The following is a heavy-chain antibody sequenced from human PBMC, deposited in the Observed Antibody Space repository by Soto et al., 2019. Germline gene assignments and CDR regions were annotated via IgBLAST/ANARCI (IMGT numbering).Heavy chain of an antibody. J-gene: IGHJ4*02. V-gene: IGHV3-33*01. CDR3: ARYYYDSSGYYPL. Sequence: QVQLVESGGGVVQPGRSLRLSCAASGFTFSSYGMHWVRQAPGKGLEWVAVIWSDGSHKYYADSVKGRFTISRDNSQNTLYLQMNSLRAEDTAVYYCARYYYDSSGYYPLWGQGTLVTVSS. CDR2: IWSDGSHK. D-gene: IGHD3-22*01. CDR1: GFTFSSYG.